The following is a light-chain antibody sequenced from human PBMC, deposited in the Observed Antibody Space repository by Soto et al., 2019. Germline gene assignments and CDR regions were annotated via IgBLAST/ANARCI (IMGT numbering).Light chain of an antibody. V-gene: IGKV1-5*01. CDR2: DAY. CDR3: QQYNSYST. Sequence: DIQMTQSPSTLSASVGDRVTITCRASQSISSWLAWYQQKPGKAPKLLIYDAYSLESGVPSRFSGSGSGTDFTLTISSLQPDDFATYYCQQYNSYSTFGQGTKVDIK. CDR1: QSISSW. J-gene: IGKJ1*01.